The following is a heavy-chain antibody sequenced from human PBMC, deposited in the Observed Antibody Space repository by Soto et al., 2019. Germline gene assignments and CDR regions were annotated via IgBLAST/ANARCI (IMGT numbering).Heavy chain of an antibody. CDR1: GYSFTNYW. CDR2: IYPGDSNT. Sequence: GESLKISCQDFGYSFTNYWIAWVRQMPGKGLEWMGIIYPGDSNTIYSPSFQGQVTISADKSISTAYLQWSRLKASDTAMYYCARLGSDPLDSCGQGTLVTVSS. J-gene: IGHJ4*02. D-gene: IGHD2-21*02. CDR3: ARLGSDPLDS. V-gene: IGHV5-51*01.